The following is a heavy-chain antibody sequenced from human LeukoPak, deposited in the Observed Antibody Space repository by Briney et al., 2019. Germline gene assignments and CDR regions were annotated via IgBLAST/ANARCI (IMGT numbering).Heavy chain of an antibody. J-gene: IGHJ5*02. CDR3: ARGQPDGSGSYYKFDP. V-gene: IGHV4-39*01. D-gene: IGHD3-10*01. Sequence: SETLSLTCTVSAGSISSSNYYWGWIRQPPGKGLEWLGSIYYSGRTYYNLSLKSRVTISVDTSKKQFSLKLSSVTAADTAVYYCARGQPDGSGSYYKFDPWGQGTLVTVSS. CDR2: IYYSGRT. CDR1: AGSISSSNYY.